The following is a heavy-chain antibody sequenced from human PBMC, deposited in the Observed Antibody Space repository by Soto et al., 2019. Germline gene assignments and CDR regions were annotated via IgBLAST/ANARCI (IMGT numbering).Heavy chain of an antibody. V-gene: IGHV1-69*01. CDR1: GGTFNTYG. CDR3: ARGGELAGWMPFDA. J-gene: IGHJ4*02. Sequence: QVHLVQWGAEVKTPGSSVKVSCRASGGTFNTYGFTWVRQSPGQVLEWMGGIIPLCGTTTYADNFLCRVTLTADHSTHTAYIDMRSLTSEDTAVYFCARGGELAGWMPFDAWGQGTLVTVSS. CDR2: IIPLCGTT. D-gene: IGHD6-19*01.